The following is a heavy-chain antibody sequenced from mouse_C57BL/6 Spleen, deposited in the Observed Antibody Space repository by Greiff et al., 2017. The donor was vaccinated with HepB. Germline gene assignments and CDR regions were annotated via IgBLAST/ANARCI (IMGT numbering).Heavy chain of an antibody. CDR2: IYPGDGDT. V-gene: IGHV1-82*01. CDR1: GYAFSSSW. CDR3: ALGTAWYFDV. J-gene: IGHJ1*03. Sequence: QVQLQQSGPELVKPGASVKISCKASGYAFSSSWMNWVKQRPGKGLEWIGRIYPGDGDTNYNGKFKGKATLAADKSSSTAYMQLSSLTSEDSAVCVCALGTAWYFDVWGTGTTVTVSS. D-gene: IGHD1-1*01.